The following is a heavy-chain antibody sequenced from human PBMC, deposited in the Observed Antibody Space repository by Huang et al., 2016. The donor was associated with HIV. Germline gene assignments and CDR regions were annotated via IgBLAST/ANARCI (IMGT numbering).Heavy chain of an antibody. V-gene: IGHV1-18*01. Sequence: QVQLVQSGVEVKKPGASVKVSCKASGYTFTSYGISWVRQAPGQGLEWRGWISAYNGGTNYAQNVQGRVTMTTDTSTSTAYMELRSLRSDDTAVYYCARDSPLLGVVIVVVPTAPNAFDIWGQGTMVTVSS. CDR3: ARDSPLLGVVIVVVPTAPNAFDI. CDR2: ISAYNGGT. D-gene: IGHD2-2*01. J-gene: IGHJ3*02. CDR1: GYTFTSYG.